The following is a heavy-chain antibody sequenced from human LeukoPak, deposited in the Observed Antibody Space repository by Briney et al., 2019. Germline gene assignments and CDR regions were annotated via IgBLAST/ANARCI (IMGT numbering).Heavy chain of an antibody. CDR1: GGSISSGGYY. J-gene: IGHJ4*02. D-gene: IGHD3-22*01. CDR2: IYYSGST. CDR3: ARGGGRYYDSSGYYHYYFDY. V-gene: IGHV4-31*03. Sequence: SETLSLTCTVSGGSISSGGYYWSWIRQHPGKGLEWIGYIYYSGSTYYNPSLKSRVTISVDRSKNQFSLKLSSATAADTAVYYCARGGGRYYDSSGYYHYYFDYWGQGTLVTVSS.